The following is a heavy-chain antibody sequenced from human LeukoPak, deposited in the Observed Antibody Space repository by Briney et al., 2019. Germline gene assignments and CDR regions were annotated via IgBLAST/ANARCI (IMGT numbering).Heavy chain of an antibody. V-gene: IGHV3-48*01. J-gene: IGHJ4*02. CDR1: GFTFSAYS. CDR3: VGSKAPFFYFDY. D-gene: IGHD2/OR15-2a*01. Sequence: GGSLRLSCAASGFTFSAYSLRWVRQAPGKGLEWLSYISSTGSTIYYAGSVKGRFTISRDNAKNSLYLQMNSLRAEDTAVYYCVGSKAPFFYFDYWGQGILVTVSP. CDR2: ISSTGSTI.